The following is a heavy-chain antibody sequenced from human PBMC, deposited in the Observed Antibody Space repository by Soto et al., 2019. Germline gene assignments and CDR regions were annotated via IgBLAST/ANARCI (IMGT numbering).Heavy chain of an antibody. Sequence: PSQTLSLTCDISGDSVSSNSAAWNWIRQSPSRGLEWLGRTYYRSKWYSDYAVSVKSRITINPGTSKNQFPLQLNSVTPEDTAVYYCARGSYYSGWVWGQGTLVTVSS. D-gene: IGHD6-19*01. CDR3: ARGSYYSGWV. CDR1: GDSVSSNSAA. V-gene: IGHV6-1*01. J-gene: IGHJ4*02. CDR2: TYYRSKWYS.